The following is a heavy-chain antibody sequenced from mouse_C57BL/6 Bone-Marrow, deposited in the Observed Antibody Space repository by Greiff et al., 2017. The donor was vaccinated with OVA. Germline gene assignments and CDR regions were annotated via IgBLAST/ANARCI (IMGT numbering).Heavy chain of an antibody. D-gene: IGHD1-2*01. V-gene: IGHV14-4*01. CDR3: TKAATRFAY. CDR2: IDPENGDT. Sequence: VQLVESGAELVRPGASVKLSCTASGFNIKDDYMHWVKQRPEQGLEWIGWIDPENGDTEYASKFQGKATITADTSSNTAYLQLSSLTSEDTAVYYCTKAATRFAYWGKGTLVTVSA. J-gene: IGHJ3*01. CDR1: GFNIKDDY.